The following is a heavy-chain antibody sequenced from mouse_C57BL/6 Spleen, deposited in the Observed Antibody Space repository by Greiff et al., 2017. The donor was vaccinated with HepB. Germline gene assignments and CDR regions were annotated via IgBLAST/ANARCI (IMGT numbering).Heavy chain of an antibody. J-gene: IGHJ1*03. Sequence: EVNLVESGGGLVKPGGSLKLSCAASGFTFSSYAMSWVRQTPEKRLEWVATISDGGSYTYYPDNVKGRFTISRDNAKNNLYLQMSHLKSEDTAMYYCARDHYGSSSHWYFDVWGTGTTVTVSS. V-gene: IGHV5-4*01. CDR3: ARDHYGSSSHWYFDV. D-gene: IGHD1-1*01. CDR1: GFTFSSYA. CDR2: ISDGGSYT.